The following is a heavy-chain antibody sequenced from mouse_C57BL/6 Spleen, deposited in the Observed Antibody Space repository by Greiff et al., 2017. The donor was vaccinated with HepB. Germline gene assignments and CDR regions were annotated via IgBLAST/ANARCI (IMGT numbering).Heavy chain of an antibody. CDR1: GFTFSDYG. Sequence: EVMLVESGGGLVKPGGSLKLSCAASGFTFSDYGMHWVRQAPEKGLEWVAYISSGSSTIYYADTVKGRFTISRDNAKNTLFLQMTSLRSEDTAMYYCTRSMDYGSSPAWFAYWGQGTLVTVSA. D-gene: IGHD1-1*01. V-gene: IGHV5-17*01. CDR2: ISSGSSTI. J-gene: IGHJ3*01. CDR3: TRSMDYGSSPAWFAY.